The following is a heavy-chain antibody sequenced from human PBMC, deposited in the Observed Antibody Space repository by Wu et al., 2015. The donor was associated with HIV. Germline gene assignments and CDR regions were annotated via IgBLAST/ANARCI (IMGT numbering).Heavy chain of an antibody. CDR3: ATTIAVAVYYYMDV. J-gene: IGHJ6*03. Sequence: QLVQSGPEVKKPGSSVKISCKASGYIFVSYAITWVRQAPGQGLEWMGGIIPISGSSDSAQKFQGRVSFTADESTNTAYMEMNSLRSEDTAVYYCATTIAVAVYYYMDVWGKGTTVTVSS. CDR1: GYIFVSYA. CDR2: IIPISGSS. D-gene: IGHD6-19*01. V-gene: IGHV1-69*12.